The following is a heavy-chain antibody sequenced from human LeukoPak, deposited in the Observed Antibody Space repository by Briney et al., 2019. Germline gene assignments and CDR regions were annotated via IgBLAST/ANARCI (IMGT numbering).Heavy chain of an antibody. CDR2: INPNSGGT. V-gene: IGHV1-2*06. CDR3: AGIIAYGDVYAFDI. D-gene: IGHD4/OR15-4a*01. CDR1: GGTFSSYA. J-gene: IGHJ3*02. Sequence: ASVKVSCKASGGTFSSYAISWVRQAPGQGLEWMGRINPNSGGTNYAQKFQGRVTMTRDMSISTAYMELSRLRSDDTAVYYCAGIIAYGDVYAFDIWGQGTMVTVSS.